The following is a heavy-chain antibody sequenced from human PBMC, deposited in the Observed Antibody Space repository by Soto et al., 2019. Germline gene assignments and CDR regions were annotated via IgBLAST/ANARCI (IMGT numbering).Heavy chain of an antibody. Sequence: QVQLVQSGAEVRKPGASVTVSCRSSGDSFNDYYIHWVRQAPGQGLEWMGWINPNSGVTKYAQKLQGWVSMTRDTSIRTVYMQLSRLRSDDTAVYYCARESVVATATLDYYYFYMDVWGTGTTVTVSS. D-gene: IGHD5-12*01. CDR3: ARESVVATATLDYYYFYMDV. J-gene: IGHJ6*03. CDR1: GDSFNDYY. V-gene: IGHV1-2*04. CDR2: INPNSGVT.